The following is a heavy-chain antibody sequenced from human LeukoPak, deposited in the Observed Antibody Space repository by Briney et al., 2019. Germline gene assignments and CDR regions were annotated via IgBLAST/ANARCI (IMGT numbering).Heavy chain of an antibody. CDR1: GFTIDDYA. CDR2: ISWNSGSI. CDR3: AKDSIESVMGPRRGDFDY. Sequence: PGGSLRLSCAASGFTIDDYAMHWVRQAPGKGLEWVSGISWNSGSIGYADSVKGRFTISRDNAKNSLYLQMNSLRAEDTALYYCAKDSIESVMGPRRGDFDYWGQGTLVTVSS. D-gene: IGHD5/OR15-5a*01. V-gene: IGHV3-9*01. J-gene: IGHJ4*02.